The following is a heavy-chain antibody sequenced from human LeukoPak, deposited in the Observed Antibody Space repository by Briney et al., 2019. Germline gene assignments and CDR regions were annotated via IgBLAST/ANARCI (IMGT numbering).Heavy chain of an antibody. CDR3: AREIWFY. CDR1: GFTFSSYG. J-gene: IGHJ4*02. V-gene: IGHV3-48*03. CDR2: ISTTGTTV. Sequence: TGGSLRLSCAASGFTFSSYGMNWVRQAPGKGLEWVSYISTTGTTVYYTDSVKGRFTISRDNAKNSLYLQTNSLRAEDTAVYYCAREIWFYWGQGTLVTVSS. D-gene: IGHD3-9*01.